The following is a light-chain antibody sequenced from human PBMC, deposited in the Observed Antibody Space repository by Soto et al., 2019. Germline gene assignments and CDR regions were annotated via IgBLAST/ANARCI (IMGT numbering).Light chain of an antibody. CDR1: QDIGNY. CDR2: DAS. CDR3: QQYYNVPIT. V-gene: IGKV1-33*01. J-gene: IGKJ5*01. Sequence: IQMTQSPSSLSASVGDRVTITCQASQDIGNYLNWYQQRPGKAPKLLILDASSLDTGVPSRFSGSGSGTDFTFTISSLQSEDIATYYCQQYYNVPITFGQGTRLDIK.